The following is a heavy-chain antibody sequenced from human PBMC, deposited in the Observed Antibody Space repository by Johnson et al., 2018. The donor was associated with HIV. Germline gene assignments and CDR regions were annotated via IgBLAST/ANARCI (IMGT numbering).Heavy chain of an antibody. CDR3: AREGWYGDYVDAFDI. D-gene: IGHD4-17*01. Sequence: VQLVESGGGLVQPGGSLRLSCAASGFTFSSYWMSWVRQAPGKGLEWVANIKQDGSEKYYVDSVKGRFTISRDNAKNSLYLQMNSLRAEDRALYYCAREGWYGDYVDAFDIWGQGAMVTVSS. J-gene: IGHJ3*02. V-gene: IGHV3-7*05. CDR2: IKQDGSEK. CDR1: GFTFSSYW.